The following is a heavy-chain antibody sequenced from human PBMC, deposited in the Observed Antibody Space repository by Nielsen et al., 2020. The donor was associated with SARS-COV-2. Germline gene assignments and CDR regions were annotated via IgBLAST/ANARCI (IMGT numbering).Heavy chain of an antibody. Sequence: ESLNISCTASGFALSAYGMDWVRQVPGRGLEWLAHIRMSDGATQYADSVRGRFTISRDNAKNSLYLQMNSLRDEDTAVYFCAKELEVCCHYMDVWGKGTTVTVSS. CDR2: IRMSDGAT. CDR1: GFALSAYG. J-gene: IGHJ6*03. D-gene: IGHD5/OR15-5a*01. V-gene: IGHV3-48*02. CDR3: AKELEVCCHYMDV.